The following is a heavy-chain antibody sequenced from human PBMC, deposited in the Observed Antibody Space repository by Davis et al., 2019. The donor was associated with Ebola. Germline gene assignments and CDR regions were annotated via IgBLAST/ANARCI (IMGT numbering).Heavy chain of an antibody. Sequence: GGSLRLSCAASGFTFSSYSMNWVRQAPGKGLEWVSSISSSSSYIYYADSVKGRFTISRDNAKNSLYLQMNSLRAEDTAVYYCARDRVGYDYYGMDVWGQGTTVIVSS. V-gene: IGHV3-21*01. CDR3: ARDRVGYDYYGMDV. J-gene: IGHJ6*02. CDR1: GFTFSSYS. CDR2: ISSSSSYI. D-gene: IGHD3-10*01.